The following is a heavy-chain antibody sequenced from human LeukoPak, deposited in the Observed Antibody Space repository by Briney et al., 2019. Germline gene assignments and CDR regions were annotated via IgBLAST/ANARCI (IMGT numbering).Heavy chain of an antibody. CDR2: INPNSGGT. J-gene: IGHJ4*02. CDR3: ARAARITMVRGVYDY. D-gene: IGHD3-10*01. CDR1: GYTFTGYY. V-gene: IGHV1-2*02. Sequence: AASVKVSCKASGYTFTGYYMHWVRQAPGQGLEWMGWINPNSGGTNYAQKFQGRVTMTRDTSISTAYMELSRLRSDDTAVYYCARAARITMVRGVYDYWGQGTLVTVSS.